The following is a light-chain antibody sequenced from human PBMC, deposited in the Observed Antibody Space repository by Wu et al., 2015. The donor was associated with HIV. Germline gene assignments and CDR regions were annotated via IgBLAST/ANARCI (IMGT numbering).Light chain of an antibody. CDR1: QDVRNY. V-gene: IGKV1-27*01. J-gene: IGKJ4*01. CDR2: AAS. CDR3: QKYDGAPLT. Sequence: DIQMTQSPSSLSASVGDRVTITCRASQDVRNYLAWYQQKPGRVPKLLIYAASTLQSGVPSRFSGSASGTDFTLTITSLQPEDVATYYCQKYDGAPLTFGGGSKVEIK.